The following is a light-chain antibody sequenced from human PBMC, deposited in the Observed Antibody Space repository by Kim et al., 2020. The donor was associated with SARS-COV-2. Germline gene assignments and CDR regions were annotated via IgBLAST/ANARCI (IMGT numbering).Light chain of an antibody. CDR2: DVS. V-gene: IGLV2-14*03. Sequence: GESITISCTGTSSDVGGYNYVSWYQHHPGKAPKLMIYDVSKRPSGVSNRFSGSKSGNTASLTISGLQAEDEADYYCSSYTTTSTVVFGGGTQLTVL. CDR1: SSDVGGYNY. CDR3: SSYTTTSTVV. J-gene: IGLJ2*01.